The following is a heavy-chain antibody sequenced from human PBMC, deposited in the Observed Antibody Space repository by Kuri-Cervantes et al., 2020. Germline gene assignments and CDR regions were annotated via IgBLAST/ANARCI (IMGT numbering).Heavy chain of an antibody. D-gene: IGHD3-10*02. CDR1: GGSFSGYY. CDR2: INHSGST. CDR3: ARLGAWGKYVLES. V-gene: IGHV4-34*01. J-gene: IGHJ4*02. Sequence: GSLRLSCAVYGGSFSGYYWSWIRQPPGKGLEWIGEINHSGSTYYNPSLNSRITISIDTSKNQFSLKLNSVTAADTAFYYCARLGAWGKYVLESWGRGILVTVSS.